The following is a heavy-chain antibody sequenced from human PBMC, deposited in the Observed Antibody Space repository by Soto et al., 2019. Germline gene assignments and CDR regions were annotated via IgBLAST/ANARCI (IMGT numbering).Heavy chain of an antibody. J-gene: IGHJ4*02. D-gene: IGHD1-1*01. CDR3: ARRAETNGWNGFGADKYYFDF. CDR2: MNPNTGNS. Sequence: GASVKVSCKASGYTFTSYDIYWVRQATGQGLEWMGWMNPNTGNSGYAQKFQGRVTMTSDTSISTAHMELSSLRSEDTAVYYCARRAETNGWNGFGADKYYFDFWGQGTL. V-gene: IGHV1-8*01. CDR1: GYTFTSYD.